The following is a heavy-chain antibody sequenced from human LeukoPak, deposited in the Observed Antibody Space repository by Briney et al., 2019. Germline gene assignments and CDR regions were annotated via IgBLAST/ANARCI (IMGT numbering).Heavy chain of an antibody. CDR2: INHSGST. CDR3: ARGQRTGDFPD. D-gene: IGHD7-27*01. CDR1: GGSFSGYY. Sequence: SETLSLTCAVYGGSFSGYYWSWIRQPPGKGLEWIGEINHSGSTNYNPSLKSRVTTSVDTSKNQFSLKLSSVTAADTAVYYCARGQRTGDFPDWGQGTLVTVSS. J-gene: IGHJ4*02. V-gene: IGHV4-34*01.